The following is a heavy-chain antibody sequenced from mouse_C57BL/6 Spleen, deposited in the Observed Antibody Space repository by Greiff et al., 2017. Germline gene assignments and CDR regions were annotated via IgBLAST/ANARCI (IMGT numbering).Heavy chain of an antibody. V-gene: IGHV5-6*01. J-gene: IGHJ2*01. CDR2: ISSGGSYT. CDR1: GFTFSSYG. Sequence: EVKLMESGGDLVKPGGSLKLSCAASGFTFSSYGMSWVRQTPDKRLEWVATISSGGSYTYYPDSVKGRFTISRDNAKNTLYLQMSSLKSEDPAMYYCARHDGYYPGYFDYWGQGTTLTVSS. D-gene: IGHD2-3*01. CDR3: ARHDGYYPGYFDY.